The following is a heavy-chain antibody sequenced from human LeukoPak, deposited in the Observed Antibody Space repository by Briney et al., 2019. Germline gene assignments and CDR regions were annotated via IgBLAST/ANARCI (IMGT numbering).Heavy chain of an antibody. CDR2: INHSGST. D-gene: IGHD6-13*01. CDR3: ATRPPGGIAAAVGSYYFDY. CDR1: GGSFSGYY. J-gene: IGHJ4*02. V-gene: IGHV4-34*01. Sequence: PSETLSLTCAVYGGSFSGYYWSWIRQPPGKGLEWIGEINHSGSTNYNPSLKSRVTISVDTSKNQFSLKLSSVTAADTAVYYCATRPPGGIAAAVGSYYFDYWGQGTLVTVSS.